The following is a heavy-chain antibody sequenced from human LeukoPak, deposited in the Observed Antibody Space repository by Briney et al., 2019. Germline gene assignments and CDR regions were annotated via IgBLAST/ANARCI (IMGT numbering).Heavy chain of an antibody. V-gene: IGHV3-74*01. CDR1: GFTFTPYW. D-gene: IGHD3-16*01. CDR3: ARTSPTSHFDF. CDR2: INDDGSHS. Sequence: GVSLRLSCVASGFTFTPYWMHWVRQAPGKGLVWVSRINDDGSHSIYADSVKRRFPISRDNAENPLSLHMKALRAEDTALYYCARTSPTSHFDFWGQGTLVNVSS. J-gene: IGHJ4*02.